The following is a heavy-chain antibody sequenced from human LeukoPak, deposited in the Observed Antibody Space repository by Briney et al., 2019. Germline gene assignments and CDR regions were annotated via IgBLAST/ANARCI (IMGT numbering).Heavy chain of an antibody. CDR3: ARSNGSPITDAYNWFDP. CDR2: ISAYNGNT. J-gene: IGHJ5*02. CDR1: GYTFTSYG. V-gene: IGHV1-18*01. Sequence: ASVKVSCKASGYTFTSYGISWVRQAPGQGLEWMGWISAYNGNTNYAQKLQGRVTMTTDTSTSTAYMELRSLRSDDTAVYYCARSNGSPITDAYNWFDPWGQGTLVTVSP. D-gene: IGHD1-26*01.